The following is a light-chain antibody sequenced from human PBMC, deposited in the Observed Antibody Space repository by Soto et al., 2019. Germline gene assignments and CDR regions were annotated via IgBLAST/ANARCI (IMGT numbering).Light chain of an antibody. V-gene: IGLV3-21*02. Sequence: SYELTQPPSVSVAPGQTATITCEGHNIGSKSVHWYQLRPGQAPVVVVYDDTDRPSGIPERFSGSNSGNTATLTITRVEAGDGAGYYCQVRDSSNDYLVFGGGTKLTVL. CDR3: QVRDSSNDYLV. J-gene: IGLJ3*02. CDR1: NIGSKS. CDR2: DDT.